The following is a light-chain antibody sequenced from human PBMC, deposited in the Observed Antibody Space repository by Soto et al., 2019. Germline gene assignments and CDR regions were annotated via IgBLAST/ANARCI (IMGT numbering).Light chain of an antibody. Sequence: QSALTQPASVSGSPGQSITISCTGTSSDRAIYNYVSWYQQQPGKAPKLMIYQVTNRPSGVSNRFSGSRSGNTASLTISGLQAEDEADYYCSSYTDSSKYVFGTGTKLTVL. CDR1: SSDRAIYNY. CDR2: QVT. V-gene: IGLV2-14*01. CDR3: SSYTDSSKYV. J-gene: IGLJ1*01.